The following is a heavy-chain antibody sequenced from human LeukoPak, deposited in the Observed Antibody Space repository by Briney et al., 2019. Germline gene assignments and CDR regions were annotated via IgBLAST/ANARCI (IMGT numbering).Heavy chain of an antibody. CDR1: GGSISSSPYY. J-gene: IGHJ4*02. CDR2: IYYSGST. D-gene: IGHD3-22*01. Sequence: SETLSLTCTVSGGSISSSPYYWGWIRQSPGKGLEWIGNIYYSGSTYYNPSLKSRVTMSVDTSKNQFSLKLSSVTAADTAVYYCARLDRIVVVTFDYWGQGTLVTVPS. V-gene: IGHV4-39*01. CDR3: ARLDRIVVVTFDY.